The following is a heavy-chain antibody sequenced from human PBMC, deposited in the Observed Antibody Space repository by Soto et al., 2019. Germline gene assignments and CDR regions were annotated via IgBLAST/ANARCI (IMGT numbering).Heavy chain of an antibody. CDR3: ATLYSGYDYVTDDAFDI. J-gene: IGHJ3*02. Sequence: GASVKVSCKASGYTFTSYDINWVRQATGQGLEWMGWMNPNSGNTGYAQKLQGRVTMTRNTSISTAYMELSSLRSEDTAVYYCATLYSGYDYVTDDAFDIWGQGTMVTVSS. CDR1: GYTFTSYD. D-gene: IGHD5-12*01. CDR2: MNPNSGNT. V-gene: IGHV1-8*01.